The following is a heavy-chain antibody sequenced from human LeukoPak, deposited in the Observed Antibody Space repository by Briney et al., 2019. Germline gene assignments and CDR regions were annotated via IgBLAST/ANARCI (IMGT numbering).Heavy chain of an antibody. CDR3: ARGYYGSGSFFDY. CDR2: VYTSGLT. D-gene: IGHD3-10*01. J-gene: IGHJ4*02. Sequence: SETLSLTCTVSGGSIRSYYWSWIRQPAGKGLEWIGRVYTSGLTGYNPSLKSRVTMSVDTSKNQLSLKLTSVTAADTAVYYCARGYYGSGSFFDYWGQGTLVTVSS. CDR1: GGSIRSYY. V-gene: IGHV4-4*07.